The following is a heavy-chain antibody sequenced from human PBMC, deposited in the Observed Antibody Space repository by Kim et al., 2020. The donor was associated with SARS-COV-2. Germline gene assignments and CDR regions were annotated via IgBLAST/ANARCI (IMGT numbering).Heavy chain of an antibody. Sequence: GGSLRLSCAASGFTFSSYAMHWVRQAPGKGLEWVAVISYDGSNKYYADSVKGRFTISRDNSKNTLYLQMNSLRAEDTAVYYCARDPTVAGTDYFDYWGQGTLVTVSS. J-gene: IGHJ4*02. D-gene: IGHD6-19*01. CDR2: ISYDGSNK. V-gene: IGHV3-30-3*01. CDR3: ARDPTVAGTDYFDY. CDR1: GFTFSSYA.